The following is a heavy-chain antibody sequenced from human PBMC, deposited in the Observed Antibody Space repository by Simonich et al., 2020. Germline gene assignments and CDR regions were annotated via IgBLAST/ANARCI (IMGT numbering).Heavy chain of an antibody. J-gene: IGHJ3*02. Sequence: QVQLVQSGAEVKKPGASVKVSCNASGYTFTCYFMHWVRQAPGQGLEWIGLINPNIGVTNYAQKLQGRVTMTRETSINKAYMELSSLSYDDTAVYYCARNGLVGILKAFDIWGQGTMVTVSS. CDR2: INPNIGVT. D-gene: IGHD2-21*01. CDR1: GYTFTCYF. CDR3: ARNGLVGILKAFDI. V-gene: IGHV1-2*02.